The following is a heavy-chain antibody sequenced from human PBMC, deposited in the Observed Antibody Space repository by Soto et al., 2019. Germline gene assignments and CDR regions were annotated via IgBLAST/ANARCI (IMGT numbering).Heavy chain of an antibody. V-gene: IGHV4-59*01. CDR1: GGSISSYY. CDR2: IYYSGST. CDR3: ARGTSGSYYYFDY. J-gene: IGHJ4*02. D-gene: IGHD1-26*01. Sequence: SETLSLTCTVSGGSISSYYWSWIRQPPGKGLEWIGYIYYSGSTNYNPSLKSRVTISVDTSKNQFSLKLSSVTAADTAVYYCARGTSGSYYYFDYWGQGTLVTVSS.